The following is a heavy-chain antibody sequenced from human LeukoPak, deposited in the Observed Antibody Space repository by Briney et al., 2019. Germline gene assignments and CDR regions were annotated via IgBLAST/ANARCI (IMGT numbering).Heavy chain of an antibody. CDR3: ARDRASIVVVAATLYNWFDP. Sequence: ASVKVSCEASGGTFSSYAISWVRQAPGQGLEWMGRIIPILGIANYAQKFQGRVTITADKSTSTAYMELSSLRSEDTAVYYCARDRASIVVVAATLYNWFDPWGQGTLVTVSS. V-gene: IGHV1-69*04. CDR1: GGTFSSYA. J-gene: IGHJ5*02. CDR2: IIPILGIA. D-gene: IGHD2-15*01.